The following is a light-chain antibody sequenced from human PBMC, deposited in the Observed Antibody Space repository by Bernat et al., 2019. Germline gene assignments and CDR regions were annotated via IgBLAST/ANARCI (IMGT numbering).Light chain of an antibody. Sequence: RATLSCRASQSVSSNLAWYQQKPGQAPRLLIYGASSRATGIPDRFSGSGSGTDFTLTISSLEPEDVEVYYCQQNNNWPRTFGKGNKVEIK. CDR3: QQNNNWPRT. V-gene: IGKV3D-15*01. CDR2: GAS. J-gene: IGKJ1*01. CDR1: QSVSSN.